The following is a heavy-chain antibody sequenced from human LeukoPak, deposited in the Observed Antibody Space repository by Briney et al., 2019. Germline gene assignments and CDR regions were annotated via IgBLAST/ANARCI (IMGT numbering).Heavy chain of an antibody. CDR1: GFTFSSYE. J-gene: IGHJ6*04. V-gene: IGHV3-48*03. CDR2: ISSSGSTI. CDR3: AELGMIGGV. D-gene: IGHD3-10*02. Sequence: GGSLRLSCAASGFTFSSYEMNWVRQAPGKGLEWVSYISSSGSTIYYADSVEGRFTISRDNAKNSLYLQMNSLRAEDTAVYYCAELGMIGGVWGKGTTVTISS.